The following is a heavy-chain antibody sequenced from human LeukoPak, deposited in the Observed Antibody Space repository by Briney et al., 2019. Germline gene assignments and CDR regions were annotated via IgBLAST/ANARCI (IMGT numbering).Heavy chain of an antibody. CDR1: GGSLDHYS. CDR3: ARHYSSSPGNWFDP. D-gene: IGHD6-6*01. CDR2: IYSSGST. V-gene: IGHV4-4*07. Sequence: SGTLSLTCTDSGGSLDHYSWSWIRQTPGSGLEYFWRIYSSGSTAYNPALKSRVTRSVDTSKNQFSLKVRFVTAADTAVYYCARHYSSSPGNWFDPWGQGTLVTVSS. J-gene: IGHJ5*02.